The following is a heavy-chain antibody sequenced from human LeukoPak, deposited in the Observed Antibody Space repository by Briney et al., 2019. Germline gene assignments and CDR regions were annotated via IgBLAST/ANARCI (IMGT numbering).Heavy chain of an antibody. Sequence: GGSLRLSCAASGFTFRSYSMNWVRQATGKRLEWLSSITSSGSHMYYADSVKGRFTISRYNAKSSLYLQMNSLSAEDTAVYYCASFMTTVTIPDYWGQGTLVTVSS. D-gene: IGHD4-17*01. CDR1: GFTFRSYS. CDR3: ASFMTTVTIPDY. V-gene: IGHV3-21*01. CDR2: ITSSGSHM. J-gene: IGHJ4*02.